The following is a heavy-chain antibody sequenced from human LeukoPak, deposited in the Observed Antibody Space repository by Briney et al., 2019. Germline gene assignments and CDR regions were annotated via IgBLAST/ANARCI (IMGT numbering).Heavy chain of an antibody. CDR2: TINSGGST. J-gene: IGHJ4*02. V-gene: IGHV3-23*01. Sequence: GGSLRLSCAASGFTFSTYAMNWVRQAPGKGLEWVSTTINSGGSTYYADAVKGRFTISRDNSKNTLYLQMNSLRDEDTAVYYCAKDIYGDYGGLDYWGQGTLVTVSS. CDR1: GFTFSTYA. CDR3: AKDIYGDYGGLDY. D-gene: IGHD4-17*01.